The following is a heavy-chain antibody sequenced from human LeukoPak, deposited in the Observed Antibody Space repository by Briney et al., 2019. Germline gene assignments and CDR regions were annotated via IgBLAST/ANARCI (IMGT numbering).Heavy chain of an antibody. Sequence: PPETLSLTCTVSGGSISSNYWGWIRQPPGKGLEWLGYIYSSGSTTYNPSLESRPTISIDTSKNHFSLKLSSVTAADTAVYYCAKRAVTTAAYLWFDPWGQGTLVTVSS. J-gene: IGHJ5*02. CDR1: GGSISSNY. V-gene: IGHV4-59*08. D-gene: IGHD2-2*01. CDR3: AKRAVTTAAYLWFDP. CDR2: IYSSGST.